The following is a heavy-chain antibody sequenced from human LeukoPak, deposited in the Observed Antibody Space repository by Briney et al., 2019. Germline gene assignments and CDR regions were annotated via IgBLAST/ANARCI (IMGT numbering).Heavy chain of an antibody. Sequence: SETLSLTCTVCGGSISSYHWSWIRQPPGKGLESIGYIYSSGSTHYNPSLKSRVTISVDTSKNQFSLKLSSVTAAGTAVYYCARARNYYDSSGFYYEGDDFDIWGQGTMVTVSS. CDR2: IYSSGST. D-gene: IGHD3-22*01. J-gene: IGHJ3*02. CDR3: ARARNYYDSSGFYYEGDDFDI. V-gene: IGHV4-59*01. CDR1: GGSISSYH.